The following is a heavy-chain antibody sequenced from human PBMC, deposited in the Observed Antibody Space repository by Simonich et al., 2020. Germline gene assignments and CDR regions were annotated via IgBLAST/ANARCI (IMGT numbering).Heavy chain of an antibody. D-gene: IGHD2-15*01. J-gene: IGHJ4*02. V-gene: IGHV1-18*01. CDR3: ARASRGTWWYYYFDY. CDR2: ISAYNGNT. Sequence: QVQLVQSGAEVKKPGASVKVSCKASGYTFTSYGISWVRPAPGQGLEWMGWISAYNGNTNYAQKLQGRVTMTTDPSTSTAYMELRSLRSDDTAVYYCARASRGTWWYYYFDYWGQGTLVTVSS. CDR1: GYTFTSYG.